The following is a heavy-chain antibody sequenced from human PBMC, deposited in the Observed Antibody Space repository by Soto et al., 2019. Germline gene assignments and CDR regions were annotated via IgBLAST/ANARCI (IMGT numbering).Heavy chain of an antibody. Sequence: EVQLVQSGAEVKKPGESLKISCKGSGYSFTSYWIGWVRQMPGKGLEWMGIIYPGDSDTRYSPSFQGQVTISADKSISTAYLQWSSLKASDTAMYYCARLGAGYYDSSGYYRQGVYRDYYGMDVWGQGTTVTVSS. D-gene: IGHD3-22*01. CDR2: IYPGDSDT. V-gene: IGHV5-51*01. CDR1: GYSFTSYW. J-gene: IGHJ6*02. CDR3: ARLGAGYYDSSGYYRQGVYRDYYGMDV.